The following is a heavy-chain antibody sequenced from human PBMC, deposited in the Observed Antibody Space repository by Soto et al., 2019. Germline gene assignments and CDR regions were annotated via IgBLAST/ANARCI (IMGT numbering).Heavy chain of an antibody. D-gene: IGHD2-2*01. V-gene: IGHV1-18*01. CDR1: GYTFINYG. CDR2: ISGYNGNT. J-gene: IGHJ5*02. CDR3: ARDEVPAANWCDT. Sequence: ASVKVSCKASGYTFINYGITWVRQAPGQGLEWMGWISGYNGNTKYARKVQGRVTMTTDTSTSTAYMELRSLRSDDTAVYYCARDEVPAANWCDTWGQGTLVTVSS.